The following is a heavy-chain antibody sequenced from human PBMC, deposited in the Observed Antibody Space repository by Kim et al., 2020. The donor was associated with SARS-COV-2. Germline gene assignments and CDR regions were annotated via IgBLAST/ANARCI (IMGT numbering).Heavy chain of an antibody. D-gene: IGHD3-22*01. V-gene: IGHV3-11*03. J-gene: IGHJ4*02. CDR3: ARSGRRSITMIVVGPFDY. Sequence: KGRFTISRDNAKNSLYLQMNSLRAEDTAVYYCARSGRRSITMIVVGPFDYWGQGTLVTVSS.